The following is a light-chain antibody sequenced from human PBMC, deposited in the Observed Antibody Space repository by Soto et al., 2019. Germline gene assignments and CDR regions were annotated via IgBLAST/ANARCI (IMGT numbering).Light chain of an antibody. CDR3: CSYAGSGTLV. CDR2: EDS. Sequence: QSVLTQPASVSGSPGQSITISCTGTSSDVGSYNLVSWYQQHPGKASKLMIYEDSKRPSGVSNRFSGSKSGNAASLTISGLQAEDEADYYCCSYAGSGTLVFGGGTKLTVL. J-gene: IGLJ2*01. CDR1: SSDVGSYNL. V-gene: IGLV2-23*01.